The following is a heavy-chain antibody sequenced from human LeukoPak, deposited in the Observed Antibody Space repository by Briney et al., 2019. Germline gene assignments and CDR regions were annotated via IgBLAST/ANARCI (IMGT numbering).Heavy chain of an antibody. D-gene: IGHD4-17*01. CDR1: GYTFTGYY. J-gene: IGHJ5*02. CDR2: INPNSGGT. Sequence: ASVKVSCXASGYTFTGYYMHWVRPAPGQGLEWMGRINPNSGGTNYAQKFQGRVTMTRDTSISTAYMELSRQRSDDTAVYYCARGDYGDYAFDPWGQGTLVTVSS. CDR3: ARGDYGDYAFDP. V-gene: IGHV1-2*06.